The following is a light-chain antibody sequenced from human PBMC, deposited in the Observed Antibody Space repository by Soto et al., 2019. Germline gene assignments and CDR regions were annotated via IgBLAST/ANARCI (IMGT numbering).Light chain of an antibody. CDR2: DAS. CDR3: QQYNSYSWT. V-gene: IGKV1-5*01. CDR1: ESVSKW. J-gene: IGKJ1*01. Sequence: DIQMTQSPSFLSASVGDKVTITCRATESVSKWLAWYQEKPGNPPRPLIYDASTLESGVPSRFSGSGSGTEFTLTIGSLQADDFAIYYCQQYNSYSWTFGQGTKVEMK.